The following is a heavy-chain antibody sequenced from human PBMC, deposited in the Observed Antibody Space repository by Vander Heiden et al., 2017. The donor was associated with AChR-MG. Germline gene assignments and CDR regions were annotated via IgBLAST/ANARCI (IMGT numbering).Heavy chain of an antibody. V-gene: IGHV4-38-2*01. CDR2: IFHNEKT. CDR3: ARASLDSCTGGSCYSDAVDL. Sequence: QVQLQESGPGLVKPSETPSLTCAVSGYSIHRGFSWGWLRQPPGKGLEWIGRIFHNEKTYYSPSLKSRVTLSLDTSKNHFARKLTSVSASDTAVYFCARASLDSCTGGSCYSDAVDLWGQGTMVTVSS. CDR1: GYSIHRGFS. J-gene: IGHJ3*01. D-gene: IGHD2-8*02.